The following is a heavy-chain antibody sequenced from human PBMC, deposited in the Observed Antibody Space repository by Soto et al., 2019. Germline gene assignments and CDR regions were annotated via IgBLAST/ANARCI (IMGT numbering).Heavy chain of an antibody. D-gene: IGHD4-17*01. Sequence: QVQLQESGPGLVKPSQTLSLTCTVSGGSISSGGYYWSWIRQHPGKGLEWIGYIYYSGSTYYNPSLKSRVTIAVDTSKNQFSLKLSSVTAADTAVYYCARSPYGDYRNWFDPWGQGTLVTVSS. CDR2: IYYSGST. CDR3: ARSPYGDYRNWFDP. CDR1: GGSISSGGYY. V-gene: IGHV4-31*03. J-gene: IGHJ5*02.